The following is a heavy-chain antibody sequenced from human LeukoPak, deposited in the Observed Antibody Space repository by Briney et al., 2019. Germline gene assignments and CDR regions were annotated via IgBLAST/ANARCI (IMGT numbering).Heavy chain of an antibody. CDR1: GGSISSHY. D-gene: IGHD1-26*01. CDR3: ARVGRGSYYVGWFDP. J-gene: IGHJ5*02. CDR2: IYYSGST. V-gene: IGHV4-59*11. Sequence: SETLSLTCTVSGGSISSHYWSWIRQPPGKGLEWIGYIYYSGSTNYNPSLKSRVTISVDTSKNQFSLKLSSVTAEDTAVYYCARVGRGSYYVGWFDPWGQGTLVTVSS.